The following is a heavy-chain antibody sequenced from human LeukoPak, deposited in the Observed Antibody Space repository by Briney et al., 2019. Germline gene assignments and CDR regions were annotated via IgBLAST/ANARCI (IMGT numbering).Heavy chain of an antibody. CDR3: AKVGGAYYFDY. CDR1: DFTFSSIA. V-gene: IGHV3-23*01. D-gene: IGHD1-26*01. CDR2: ISGSGGST. Sequence: GGPLNLPCEAPDFTFSSIALGWFRKPQGRGLEWVSAISGSGGSTYYADSVKGRFTISRDNSKNTLYLQMNSLRAEDTAVYYCAKVGGAYYFDYWGQGTLVTVSS. J-gene: IGHJ4*02.